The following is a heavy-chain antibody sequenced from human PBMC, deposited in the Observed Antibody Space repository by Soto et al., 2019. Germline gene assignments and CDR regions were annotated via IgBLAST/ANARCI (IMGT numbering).Heavy chain of an antibody. Sequence: QVQLVESGGGVVQPGTSLRLSCEASGFAFNKFGMHWVRQAPGKGLEWVAFISYDGSYQYYADSVQGRLTITRDNSMNTLNMQLNSLRREDTAVYYCAKGGEVGGLLGDHWGQGTLVTVSS. CDR2: ISYDGSYQ. V-gene: IGHV3-30*18. CDR3: AKGGEVGGLLGDH. CDR1: GFAFNKFG. J-gene: IGHJ4*02. D-gene: IGHD1-26*01.